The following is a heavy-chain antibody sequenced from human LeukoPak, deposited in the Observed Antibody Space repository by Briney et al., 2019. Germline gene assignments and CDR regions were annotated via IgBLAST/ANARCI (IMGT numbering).Heavy chain of an antibody. V-gene: IGHV3-74*01. CDR2: INSDESTT. CDR1: GFTFSSYW. D-gene: IGHD5-18*01. CDR3: ARDPGTAMGRALDY. Sequence: GGSLRLSCAASGFTFSSYWMHWVRQAPGKGPVWVSHINSDESTTTYADSAKGRFTISRDNAKNTLYLQMNSLRAEDTAVYYCARDPGTAMGRALDYWGQGTLVTVSS. J-gene: IGHJ4*02.